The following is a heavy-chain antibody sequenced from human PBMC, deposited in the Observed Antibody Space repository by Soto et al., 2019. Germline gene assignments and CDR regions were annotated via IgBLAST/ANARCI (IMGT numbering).Heavy chain of an antibody. D-gene: IGHD3-3*01. Sequence: PSETLSLTCAVYGGSFSGYYWSWIRQPPGKGLEWIGEINHSGSTNYNPSLKSRVTISVDTSKNQFSLKLSSVTAADTAVYYCASLYYDFWSGSRKPPVYWGQGTLVTVSS. CDR3: ASLYYDFWSGSRKPPVY. CDR1: GGSFSGYY. CDR2: INHSGST. V-gene: IGHV4-34*01. J-gene: IGHJ4*02.